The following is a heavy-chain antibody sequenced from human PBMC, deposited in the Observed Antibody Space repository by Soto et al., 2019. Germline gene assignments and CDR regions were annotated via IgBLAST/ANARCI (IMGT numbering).Heavy chain of an antibody. Sequence: EVQLVESGGDLVQPGGSLRLSCAASGFTFNTYWMSWVRQAPGKGLEWAANIKEDGSEKYYVDSVKGRFTISRDNAKNLLYLQKNGLGAGDSAIYYFARLTGRSGGDYWGQGTLVTVSS. D-gene: IGHD3-3*01. V-gene: IGHV3-7*01. CDR3: ARLTGRSGGDY. J-gene: IGHJ4*02. CDR1: GFTFNTYW. CDR2: IKEDGSEK.